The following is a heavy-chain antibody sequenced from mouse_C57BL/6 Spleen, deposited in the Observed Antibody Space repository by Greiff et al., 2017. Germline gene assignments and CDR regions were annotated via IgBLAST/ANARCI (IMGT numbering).Heavy chain of an antibody. CDR1: GYTFTDYY. V-gene: IGHV1-76*01. Sequence: LQESGAELVRPGASVKLSCKASGYTFTDYYINWVKQRPGQGLEWIARIYPGSGNTYYNEKFKGKATLTAEKSSSTAYMQLSSLTSEDSAVYCCASGAYYAMDYWGQGTSVTVSS. CDR2: IYPGSGNT. CDR3: ASGAYYAMDY. J-gene: IGHJ4*01.